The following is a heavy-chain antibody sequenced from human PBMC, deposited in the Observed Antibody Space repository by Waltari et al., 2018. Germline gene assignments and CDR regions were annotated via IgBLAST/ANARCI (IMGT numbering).Heavy chain of an antibody. D-gene: IGHD4-17*01. V-gene: IGHV3-30*03. J-gene: IGHJ1*01. Sequence: QVHLVQSGGGVVQRGGSLRLTGATPGFPFSNYGMHWVRQGAGKGLEWVAGISYDGTKTFYTDSVKGRFTVPRDNSENTVYLQMNSLRSEDTAVYYCATSGSDGGFWGQGTLVTVS. CDR2: ISYDGTKT. CDR3: ATSGSDGGF. CDR1: GFPFSNYG.